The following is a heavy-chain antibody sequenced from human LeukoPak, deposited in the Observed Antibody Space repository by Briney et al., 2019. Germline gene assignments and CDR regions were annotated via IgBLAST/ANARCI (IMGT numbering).Heavy chain of an antibody. CDR2: IGRSGDT. J-gene: IGHJ6*02. V-gene: IGHV3-13*04. D-gene: IGHD6-19*01. Sequence: GGSLRLSCAAAGFTFNAYDMHWVRQPIGKGLEWVSYIGRSGDTYYAGSVKGRFTISREDATNSLFLKMKSLGVEDTAVYYCARDSSGWGLAVWGQGTTVTVSS. CDR3: ARDSSGWGLAV. CDR1: GFTFNAYD.